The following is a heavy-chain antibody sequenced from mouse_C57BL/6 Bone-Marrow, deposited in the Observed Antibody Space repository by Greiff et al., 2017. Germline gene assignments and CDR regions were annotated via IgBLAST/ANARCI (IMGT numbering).Heavy chain of an antibody. J-gene: IGHJ4*01. CDR2: INPSNGGT. D-gene: IGHD1-1*01. CDR1: GYTFTSYW. Sequence: QVQLQQPGTELVKPGASVKLSCKASGYTFTSYWMHWVKQRPGQGLEWIGNINPSNGGTNYNEQFKSKATLTVDKSSSTAYMQLSSLTSEDSAVYYCAREEITTVVDMDYWGQGTSVTVSS. V-gene: IGHV1-53*01. CDR3: AREEITTVVDMDY.